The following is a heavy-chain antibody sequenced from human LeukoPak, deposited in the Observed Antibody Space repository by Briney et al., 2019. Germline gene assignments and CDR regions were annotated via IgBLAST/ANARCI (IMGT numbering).Heavy chain of an antibody. V-gene: IGHV1-2*02. CDR2: INPNSGGT. CDR3: ARDRDFWSGTDAFDI. CDR1: GYTFTGYY. Sequence: ASVKVACKASGYTFTGYYMHWVRQAPGQGLEWMGWINPNSGGTNYAQKFQSRVTMTRDTSISTAYMELSRLRSDDTAVYYCARDRDFWSGTDAFDIWGQGTMVTVSS. D-gene: IGHD3-3*01. J-gene: IGHJ3*02.